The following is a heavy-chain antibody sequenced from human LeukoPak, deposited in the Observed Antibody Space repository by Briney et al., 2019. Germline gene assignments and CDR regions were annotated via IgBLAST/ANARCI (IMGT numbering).Heavy chain of an antibody. CDR1: GFTFSIHG. D-gene: IGHD3-9*01. CDR2: IGGSSIGHSI. Sequence: GGSLRLSCVGSGFTFSIHGMNRVRQAPGKGLEWVSGIGGSSIGHSIHYAESVKGRFTISRDNSKNIVYLQMDSLRAEDTALYYCARDSGSLRYHDWGQGALVTVSS. J-gene: IGHJ4*02. CDR3: ARDSGSLRYHD. V-gene: IGHV3-23*01.